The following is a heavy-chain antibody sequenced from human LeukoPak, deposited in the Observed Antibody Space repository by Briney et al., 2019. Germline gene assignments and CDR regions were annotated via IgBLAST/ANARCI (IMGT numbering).Heavy chain of an antibody. V-gene: IGHV3-21*06. CDR3: ARDLDSSSWYVPYY. CDR1: GFTFSDYG. J-gene: IGHJ4*02. D-gene: IGHD6-13*01. CDR2: ISTSSSYI. Sequence: GGTLRLSCAASGFTFSDYGVSWVRQAPGKGLEWVSFISTSSSYIYYADSVKGRFTVSRHNAKNFLYLQMNNLRAEDTAVYYCARDLDSSSWYVPYYWGQGTLVTVSS.